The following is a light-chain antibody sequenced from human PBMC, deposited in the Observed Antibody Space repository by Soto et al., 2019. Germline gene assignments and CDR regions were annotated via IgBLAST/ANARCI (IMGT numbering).Light chain of an antibody. CDR3: QQSYSPPPFT. CDR2: SAS. Sequence: DIHMTQSPSSLSASVGDTVTITCRTSQIISTYLNWYQQKPGKPPKLLIYSASRLQSGVPSRFGGSGSGTDFTLTITSLQPEDFATYYCQQSYSPPPFTFGPGTRMDIK. V-gene: IGKV1-39*01. J-gene: IGKJ3*01. CDR1: QIISTY.